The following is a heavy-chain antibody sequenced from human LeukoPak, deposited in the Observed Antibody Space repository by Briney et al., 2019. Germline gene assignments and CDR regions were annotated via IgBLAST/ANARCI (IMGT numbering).Heavy chain of an antibody. D-gene: IGHD3-22*01. V-gene: IGHV3-74*01. J-gene: IGHJ3*01. CDR2: INTDGSKT. CDR3: ARSRNFYDNSGYLV. Sequence: GGSLRLSCAASGFTFNTFGMNWVRQAPGKGLVWFSHINTDGSKTTYADSVKGRFTISRDNAKNTLYLQMNSLRAEDTAMYYCARSRNFYDNSGYLVWGQGTMITVSS. CDR1: GFTFNTFG.